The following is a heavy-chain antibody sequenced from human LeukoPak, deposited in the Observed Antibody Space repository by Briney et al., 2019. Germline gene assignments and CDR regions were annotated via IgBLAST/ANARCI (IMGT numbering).Heavy chain of an antibody. Sequence: PGGSLRLSRAGSRFTFSSYWMHWVRQAPGKGVVWVSRISTDASSTPYADSVKGRFTISRDNAKGTLYLQMSSLRAEDTAVYYCTGHHQAYSRTYWGQGTLVTVSS. V-gene: IGHV3-74*01. CDR1: RFTFSSYW. CDR3: TGHHQAYSRTY. CDR2: ISTDASST. D-gene: IGHD4-11*01. J-gene: IGHJ4*02.